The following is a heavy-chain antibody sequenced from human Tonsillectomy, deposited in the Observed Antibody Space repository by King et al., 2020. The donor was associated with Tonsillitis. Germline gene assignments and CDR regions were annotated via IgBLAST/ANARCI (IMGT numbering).Heavy chain of an antibody. CDR2: IYPDDSDT. CDR3: ARPLAFSSGYYNGFDI. D-gene: IGHD3-22*01. CDR1: GYSFTNYW. V-gene: IGHV5-51*01. J-gene: IGHJ3*02. Sequence: QLVQSGAEGKKPGESLKISCKGSGYSFTNYWIGGVRQMPGKGLEWMGIIYPDDSDTRYSPSFQCQVTISAAKYISTGYLQWSSLKASDTAMYYCARPLAFSSGYYNGFDIWGQGTMVTVSS.